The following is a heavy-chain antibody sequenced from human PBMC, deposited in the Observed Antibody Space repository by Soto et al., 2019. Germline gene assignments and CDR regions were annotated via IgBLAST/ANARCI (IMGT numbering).Heavy chain of an antibody. D-gene: IGHD6-13*01. CDR3: ARASSGGYSSWYHNGFDP. CDR2: IYYSGST. Sequence: SETLSLTCTVSGGSISSYYWSWIRQPPGKGLEWIGYIYYSGSTNYDPSLKSRVTISVDTSKNQFSLKLSSVTAADTAVYYCARASSGGYSSWYHNGFDPWGQGTLVTVSS. CDR1: GGSISSYY. V-gene: IGHV4-59*01. J-gene: IGHJ5*02.